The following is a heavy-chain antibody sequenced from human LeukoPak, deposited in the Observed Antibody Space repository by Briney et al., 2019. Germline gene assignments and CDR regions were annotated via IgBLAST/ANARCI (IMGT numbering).Heavy chain of an antibody. CDR3: ARDGDRSSTSCSPDY. V-gene: IGHV1-69*04. CDR2: IIPILGIA. Sequence: ASVKVSCKASGGTFSSYAISWVRQAPGQGLEWMGRIIPILGIANYAQKFQGRVTITADKSTSTAYMELSSLRSEDTAVYYCARDGDRSSTSCSPDYWGQGTLVTVSS. CDR1: GGTFSSYA. J-gene: IGHJ4*02. D-gene: IGHD2-2*01.